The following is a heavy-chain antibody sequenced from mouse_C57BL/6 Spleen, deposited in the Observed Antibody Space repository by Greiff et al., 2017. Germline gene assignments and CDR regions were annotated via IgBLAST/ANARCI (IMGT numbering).Heavy chain of an antibody. CDR2: ISYDGSN. J-gene: IGHJ2*01. V-gene: IGHV3-6*01. CDR1: GYSITSGYY. D-gene: IGHD1-1*02. Sequence: EVQLVESGPGLVKPSQSLSLTCSVTGYSITSGYYWNWIRQFPGNKLEWMGYISYDGSNNYNPSLKNRISITRDTSKNQFFLKLNSVTTEDTATYYCARAGGYYFDYWGQGTTLTVSS. CDR3: ARAGGYYFDY.